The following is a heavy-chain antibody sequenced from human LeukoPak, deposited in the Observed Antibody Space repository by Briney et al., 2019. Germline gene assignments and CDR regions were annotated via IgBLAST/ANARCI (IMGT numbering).Heavy chain of an antibody. J-gene: IGHJ6*03. V-gene: IGHV1-2*02. CDR3: ARDRGSGSYGYYYYMDV. D-gene: IGHD3-10*01. Sequence: ASVKVSCTASGYTFTGYYMHWVRQAPGQGLEWMGWINPNSGGTNYAQKFQGRVTMTRDTSISTAYMELSRLRSDDTAVYYCARDRGSGSYGYYYYMDVWGKGTTVTVSS. CDR2: INPNSGGT. CDR1: GYTFTGYY.